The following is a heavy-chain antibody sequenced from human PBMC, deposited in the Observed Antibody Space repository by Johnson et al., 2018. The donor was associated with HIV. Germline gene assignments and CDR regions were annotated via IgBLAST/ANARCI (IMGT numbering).Heavy chain of an antibody. J-gene: IGHJ3*02. CDR3: ARSLGSQPLRGAFDI. CDR2: INWNGGST. Sequence: VQLVESGGGLVQAGGSLRLSCAASGFTFSRYWMSWVRQAPGKGLEWVSGINWNGGSTGYADSVKGRFTISRDNAKNSLYLQMNSLRAEDTALYYCARSLGSQPLRGAFDIWGQGTMVTVSS. CDR1: GFTFSRYW. D-gene: IGHD1-26*01. V-gene: IGHV3-20*04.